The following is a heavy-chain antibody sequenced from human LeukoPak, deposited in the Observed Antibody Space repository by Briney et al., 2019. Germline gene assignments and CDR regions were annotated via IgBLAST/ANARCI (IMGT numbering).Heavy chain of an antibody. D-gene: IGHD2-15*01. J-gene: IGHJ3*02. Sequence: SETLSLTCAVYGGSFSGYYWSWIRQPPGKGLEWIGEINHSGSTNYTPSLKSRATISIDRSRKQFSLRLTSVTAADTAVYYCARFPCSGDSCYSGIRAFDIWGQGTTVIVSS. CDR1: GGSFSGYY. CDR2: INHSGST. CDR3: ARFPCSGDSCYSGIRAFDI. V-gene: IGHV4-34*01.